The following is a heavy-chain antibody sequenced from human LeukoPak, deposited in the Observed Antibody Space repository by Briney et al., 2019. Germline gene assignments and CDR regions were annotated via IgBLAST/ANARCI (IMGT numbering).Heavy chain of an antibody. V-gene: IGHV4-59*01. J-gene: IGHJ4*02. CDR1: GFTFDDYA. Sequence: GSLRLSCAASGFTFDDYAMHWIRQPPGKGLEWIGYIYYTGKTNYNPSLKSRVTISIDTSRNQFSLKVTSVTAADTAVYYCARDGSSTFEFWGQGALVTVSS. CDR3: ARDGSSTFEF. CDR2: IYYTGKT. D-gene: IGHD6-19*01.